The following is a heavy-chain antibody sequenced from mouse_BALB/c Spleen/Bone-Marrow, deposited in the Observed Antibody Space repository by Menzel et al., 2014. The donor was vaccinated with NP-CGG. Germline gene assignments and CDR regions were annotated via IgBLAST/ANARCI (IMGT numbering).Heavy chain of an antibody. CDR2: INPYNDGT. J-gene: IGHJ1*01. D-gene: IGHD2-2*01. V-gene: IGHV1-14*01. CDR1: GYTFTSYV. CDR3: ARSLYGFDWYFGV. Sequence: EVQLQQSGPELVKPGASVKMSCKASGYTFTSYVMHWVKLKPGQGLEWIGNINPYNDGTKYNEKFKGKATLTSDKFSSTAYMELGSLTSEDSAVYYCARSLYGFDWYFGVWGAGTTVTVSS.